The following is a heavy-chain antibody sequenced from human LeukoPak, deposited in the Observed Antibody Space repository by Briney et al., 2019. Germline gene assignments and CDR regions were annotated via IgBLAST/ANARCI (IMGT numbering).Heavy chain of an antibody. V-gene: IGHV1-2*02. CDR3: ARAKGIAVARNAFDI. J-gene: IGHJ3*02. CDR2: INPNSGGT. D-gene: IGHD6-19*01. Sequence: ASVKVSCEASGYTFTGYYMHWVRQAPGQGLEWMGWINPNSGGTNYAQKFQGRVTMTRDTSISTAYMELSRLRSDDTAVYYCARAKGIAVARNAFDIWGQGTMVTVSS. CDR1: GYTFTGYY.